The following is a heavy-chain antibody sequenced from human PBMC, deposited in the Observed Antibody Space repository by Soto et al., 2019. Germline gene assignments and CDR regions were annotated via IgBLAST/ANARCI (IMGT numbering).Heavy chain of an antibody. V-gene: IGHV3-30*18. J-gene: IGHJ6*02. CDR1: GFTFSSHG. D-gene: IGHD2-15*01. CDR2: ISYDGSNR. Sequence: PGGSLRLSCAASGFTFSSHGMHWVRQAPGKGLEWVGVISYDGSNRYYSDSVKGRFTISRHKSKNTLYLEMNSLRAEDTAVYYCAKYLSLSGWSGLYYYYYAIDVWGQGTTVTVSS. CDR3: AKYLSLSGWSGLYYYYYAIDV.